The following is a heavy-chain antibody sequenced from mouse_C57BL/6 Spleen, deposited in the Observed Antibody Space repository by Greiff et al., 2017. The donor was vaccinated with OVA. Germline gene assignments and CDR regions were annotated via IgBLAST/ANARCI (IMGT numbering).Heavy chain of an antibody. CDR2: ISDGGSYT. D-gene: IGHD1-1*01. Sequence: EVKLMESGGGLVKPGGSLKLSCAASGFTFSSYAMSWVRQTPEKRLEWVATISDGGSYTYYPANVKGRFTISRDNAKNNLYLQMSHLKSEDTAMYYCARETTTVVARYFDVWGTGTTVTVSS. V-gene: IGHV5-4*01. CDR3: ARETTTVVARYFDV. CDR1: GFTFSSYA. J-gene: IGHJ1*03.